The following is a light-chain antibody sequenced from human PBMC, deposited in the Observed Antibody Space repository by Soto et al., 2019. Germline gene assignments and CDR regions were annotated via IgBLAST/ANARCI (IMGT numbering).Light chain of an antibody. CDR1: QSISSY. Sequence: DIQMTQSPSSLSASVGDRVTITCRASQSISSYLNWYQQKPGKAPKLLIYAASSLQSGVPSRFSGSGSGTDFTLTTSSLQPEDFATYYCQQSYSTPFTFGPWTKVDIK. CDR3: QQSYSTPFT. CDR2: AAS. V-gene: IGKV1-39*01. J-gene: IGKJ3*01.